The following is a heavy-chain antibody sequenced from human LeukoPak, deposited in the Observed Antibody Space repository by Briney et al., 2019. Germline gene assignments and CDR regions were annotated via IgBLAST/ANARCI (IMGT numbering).Heavy chain of an antibody. CDR1: GGSISSYY. CDR2: IYYSGST. Sequence: PSETLSLTCTVSGGSISSYYWSWIRQPPGKGLEWIGHIYYSGSTNYNPSLKSRVTISVDTSKNQFSLKLNSVTAADTAVYYCARVPPRSGGWYFFDYWGQGTLVTVSS. J-gene: IGHJ4*02. V-gene: IGHV4-59*01. CDR3: ARVPPRSGGWYFFDY. D-gene: IGHD6-19*01.